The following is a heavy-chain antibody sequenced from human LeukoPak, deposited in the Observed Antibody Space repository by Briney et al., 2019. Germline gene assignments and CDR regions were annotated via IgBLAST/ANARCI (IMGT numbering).Heavy chain of an antibody. V-gene: IGHV4-39*07. CDR2: IYYSGST. CDR1: GGSISSSSYY. Sequence: PSETLSLTCTVSGGSISSSSYYWGWIRQPPGKGLEWIGSIYYSGSTYYNPSLKSRVTISVDTSKNQFSLKLSSVTAADTAVYYCASVIAVAGFDYWGQGTLVTVSS. J-gene: IGHJ4*02. CDR3: ASVIAVAGFDY. D-gene: IGHD6-19*01.